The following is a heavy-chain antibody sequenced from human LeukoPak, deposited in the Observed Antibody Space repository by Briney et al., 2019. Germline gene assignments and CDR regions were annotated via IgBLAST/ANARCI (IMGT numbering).Heavy chain of an antibody. D-gene: IGHD2-2*02. J-gene: IGHJ4*02. Sequence: HPGGSLRLSCVASGFSFSNYWMSWVRQAPGRGLEWVANIEQHGSEKYYVDSVRGRFTISRDNGKNSLYLQMSSLRAEDTAVYCCARDRLYVRAVIEYWGQGTLVTVSS. CDR1: GFSFSNYW. CDR3: ARDRLYVRAVIEY. CDR2: IEQHGSEK. V-gene: IGHV3-7*03.